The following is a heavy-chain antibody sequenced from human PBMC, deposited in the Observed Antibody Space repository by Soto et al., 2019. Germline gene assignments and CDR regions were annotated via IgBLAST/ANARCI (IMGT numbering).Heavy chain of an antibody. J-gene: IGHJ4*02. V-gene: IGHV3-7*01. D-gene: IGHD3-3*01. CDR2: INQDGSAK. Sequence: PGKGLEWVANINQDGSAKDYVDSVRGRFTISRDNAKNSMDLQMNSLGAEDTAVYYCARIPYYDFWSGYYSIDYWGQGTLVTVSS. CDR3: ARIPYYDFWSGYYSIDY.